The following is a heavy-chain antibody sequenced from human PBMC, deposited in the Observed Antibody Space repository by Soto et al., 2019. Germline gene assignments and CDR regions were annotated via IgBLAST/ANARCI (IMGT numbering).Heavy chain of an antibody. J-gene: IGHJ4*02. Sequence: EVQLLESGGGLVQPGGSLRLSCAASGFTFSSYAMSWVRQAPGKGLEWVSAISGSGGSTYYADSVKGRFTISRDNSKNTLYLQMNSLRAEDTAVYYCAKDVNYYDSSGYGVFDYWGQGTLVTVSS. CDR1: GFTFSSYA. CDR2: ISGSGGST. D-gene: IGHD3-22*01. CDR3: AKDVNYYDSSGYGVFDY. V-gene: IGHV3-23*01.